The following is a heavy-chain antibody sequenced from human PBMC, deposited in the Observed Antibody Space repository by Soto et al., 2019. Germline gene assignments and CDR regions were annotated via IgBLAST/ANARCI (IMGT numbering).Heavy chain of an antibody. Sequence: SVKLSCKDCGGTFSSYTISWVRQAPGQGLEWMGRIIPILGIANYAQKFQGRVTITADKSTSTAYMELSSLRSEDTAAYYCARDDSSSPMSLDYWGQGTLVTVSS. CDR3: ARDDSSSPMSLDY. CDR2: IIPILGIA. D-gene: IGHD6-13*01. CDR1: GGTFSSYT. J-gene: IGHJ4*02. V-gene: IGHV1-69*04.